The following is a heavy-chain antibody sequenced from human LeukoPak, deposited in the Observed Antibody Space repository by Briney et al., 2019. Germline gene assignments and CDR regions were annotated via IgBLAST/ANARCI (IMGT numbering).Heavy chain of an antibody. V-gene: IGHV3-23*01. CDR2: IIYSGGAT. Sequence: GGSLRLSCAASGFTFSRSAMTWVRHGPGTGLEFVASIIYSGGATYYADSVKGRFTISRDNSKNTLYLQMNGLRAEDTALYYCAKDGLYYDGSEHVYYFDSWGQGTLVTVSS. D-gene: IGHD3-22*01. J-gene: IGHJ4*02. CDR1: GFTFSRSA. CDR3: AKDGLYYDGSEHVYYFDS.